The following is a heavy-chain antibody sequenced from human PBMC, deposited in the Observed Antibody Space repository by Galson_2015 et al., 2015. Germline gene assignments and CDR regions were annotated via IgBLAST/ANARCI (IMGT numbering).Heavy chain of an antibody. CDR2: IWYDGSNK. D-gene: IGHD6-19*01. CDR3: ARDAHQWPPPPPKYYFDY. CDR1: GFTFSSYG. J-gene: IGHJ4*02. V-gene: IGHV3-33*01. Sequence: SLRLSCAASGFTFSSYGMHWVRQAPGKGLEWVAVIWYDGSNKYYADSVKGRFTISRDNSKNTLYLQMNSLRAEDTAVYYCARDAHQWPPPPPKYYFDYWGQGTLVTVSS.